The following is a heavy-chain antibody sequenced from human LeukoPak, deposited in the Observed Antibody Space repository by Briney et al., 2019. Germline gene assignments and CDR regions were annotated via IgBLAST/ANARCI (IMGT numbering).Heavy chain of an antibody. CDR3: AKPDRNYYGSGSLDY. Sequence: GGSLRLSCSASGFTFSRYEMNWVRQAPGKGLEWVSYISTSSSTIYYADSVKGRFTISRDNAKNSLSLQMNSLRAEDTAVYYCAKPDRNYYGSGSLDYWGQGTLVTVSS. V-gene: IGHV3-48*03. J-gene: IGHJ4*02. D-gene: IGHD3-10*01. CDR1: GFTFSRYE. CDR2: ISTSSSTI.